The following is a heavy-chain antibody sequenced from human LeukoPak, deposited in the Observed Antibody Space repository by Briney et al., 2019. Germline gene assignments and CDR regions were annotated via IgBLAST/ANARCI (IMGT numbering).Heavy chain of an antibody. CDR3: AREYVRYCSGGSCFGLPPFDY. J-gene: IGHJ4*02. Sequence: SETLSLTCTVSGGSISSSSYYWGWIRQPPGKGLEWIGSIYYSGSTYYNPSLKSRVTISVDTSKNQFSLKLSSVTAADTAVYYCAREYVRYCSGGSCFGLPPFDYWGQGTLVTVSS. V-gene: IGHV4-39*07. CDR1: GGSISSSSYY. CDR2: IYYSGST. D-gene: IGHD2-15*01.